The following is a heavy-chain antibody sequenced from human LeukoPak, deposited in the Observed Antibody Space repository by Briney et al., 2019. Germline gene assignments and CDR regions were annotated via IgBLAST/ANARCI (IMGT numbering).Heavy chain of an antibody. D-gene: IGHD3-10*01. V-gene: IGHV1-18*01. Sequence: ASVKVSCKASGYTFTSYGISWVRQAPGQGLEWMGWISAYNSNTNYAQKLQGRVTMTTDTSTSTAYMELRSLRSDDTAVYYCAGVLLWFGELVGFDPWGQGTLVTVSS. CDR1: GYTFTSYG. J-gene: IGHJ5*02. CDR3: AGVLLWFGELVGFDP. CDR2: ISAYNSNT.